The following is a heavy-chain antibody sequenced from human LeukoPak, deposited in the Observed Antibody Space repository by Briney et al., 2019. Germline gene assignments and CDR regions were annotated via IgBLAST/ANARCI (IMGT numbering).Heavy chain of an antibody. V-gene: IGHV3-15*01. CDR1: GFTFSSYA. Sequence: PGGSLRLSCAASGFTFSSYAMSWVRQAPGKGLEWVGRIKRKSNGGTIDYAAPVKGRFTISRDDSKNTLYLQMNSLKTEDTAIYYCATGVAVAGLVPFDYWGQGTLVTVSS. CDR2: IKRKSNGGTI. CDR3: ATGVAVAGLVPFDY. J-gene: IGHJ4*02. D-gene: IGHD6-19*01.